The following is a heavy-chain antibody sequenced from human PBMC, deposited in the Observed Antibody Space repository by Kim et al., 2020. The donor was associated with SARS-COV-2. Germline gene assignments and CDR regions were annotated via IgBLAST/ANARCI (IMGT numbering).Heavy chain of an antibody. CDR3: AREPLWFGGRYFDY. D-gene: IGHD3-10*01. J-gene: IGHJ4*02. V-gene: IGHV3-74*01. CDR2: INSDGSST. Sequence: GGSLRLSCAASGFTFSSYSMHWVRQAPGKGLVWVSRINSDGSSTCYADSVKGRFTISRDNAKNTLYLQMNSLRAEDTAVYYCAREPLWFGGRYFDYWGQGTLDAVSS. CDR1: GFTFSSYS.